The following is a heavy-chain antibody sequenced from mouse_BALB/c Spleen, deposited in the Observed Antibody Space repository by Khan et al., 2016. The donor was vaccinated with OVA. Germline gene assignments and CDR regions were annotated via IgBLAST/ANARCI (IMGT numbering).Heavy chain of an antibody. D-gene: IGHD2-1*01. CDR2: ISSGSSTI. Sequence: EVELVESGGGLVQPGGSRKLSCVVSGFTFSSFGMHWVRQAPKKGLEWVAYISSGSSTIYYVDTVKGRFTISRDNPKNTLFLQMTSLRSEDTAMYYCARSGGNFHWYFDVWGAGTSSPSPQ. CDR1: GFTFSSFG. CDR3: ARSGGNFHWYFDV. J-gene: IGHJ1*01. V-gene: IGHV5-17*02.